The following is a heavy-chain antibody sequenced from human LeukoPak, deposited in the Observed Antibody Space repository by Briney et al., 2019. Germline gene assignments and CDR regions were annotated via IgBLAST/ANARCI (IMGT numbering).Heavy chain of an antibody. J-gene: IGHJ4*02. CDR3: ATGVTDFWSGYNDY. V-gene: IGHV1-24*01. Sequence: ASVKVSFKVSGYTLTELSMHWVRQAPGKGLEWMGGFDPEDGETIYAQKFQGRVTMTEDTSTDTAYMELSSLRSEDTAVYYCATGVTDFWSGYNDYWGQGTLVTVSS. CDR1: GYTLTELS. CDR2: FDPEDGET. D-gene: IGHD3-3*01.